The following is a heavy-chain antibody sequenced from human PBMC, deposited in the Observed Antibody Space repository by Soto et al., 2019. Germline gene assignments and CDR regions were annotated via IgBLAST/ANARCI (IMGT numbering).Heavy chain of an antibody. J-gene: IGHJ4*02. V-gene: IGHV3-33*01. CDR2: IWYDGTQK. CDR3: ARAGGTTLSGLWHFDC. CDR1: GFTFNTYS. D-gene: IGHD4-17*01. Sequence: VQLEESGGGVVQPGRSLRLSCEASGFTFNTYSMHWVRQPPGKGLEWLAAIWYDGTQKYYADSVKGRFIISRDNSKKTLYLEMNRLRAEDTSVYYCARAGGTTLSGLWHFDCGGQGTLGTVSS.